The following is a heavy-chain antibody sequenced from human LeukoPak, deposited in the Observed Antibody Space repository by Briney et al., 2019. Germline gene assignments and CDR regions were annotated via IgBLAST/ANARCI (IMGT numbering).Heavy chain of an antibody. D-gene: IGHD5-12*01. CDR3: ARLASPRGYSGSYMEY. Sequence: GGSLRLSCAASGFTFSRYGMSWVRQAPGKGLEWVSAISGSGGSTYYADSGKGRFIISRDNSKNTLYLQMNSLRAEDTAVYYCARLASPRGYSGSYMEYWGQGTLVTVSS. CDR2: ISGSGGST. CDR1: GFTFSRYG. V-gene: IGHV3-23*01. J-gene: IGHJ4*02.